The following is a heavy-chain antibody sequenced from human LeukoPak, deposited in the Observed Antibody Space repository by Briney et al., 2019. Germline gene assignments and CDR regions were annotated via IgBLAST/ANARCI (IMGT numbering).Heavy chain of an antibody. D-gene: IGHD3-22*01. J-gene: IGHJ3*02. Sequence: GGSLRLSCAASGFTFSSYAMSWVRQAPGKGLEWVSLISGRGGSTYYADSVKGRSTVSRDNSKNTLYLQMNSLRAEDTAVYYCAKDLSNYYDSSRAFDIWGQGTMVTVSS. CDR1: GFTFSSYA. V-gene: IGHV3-23*01. CDR2: ISGRGGST. CDR3: AKDLSNYYDSSRAFDI.